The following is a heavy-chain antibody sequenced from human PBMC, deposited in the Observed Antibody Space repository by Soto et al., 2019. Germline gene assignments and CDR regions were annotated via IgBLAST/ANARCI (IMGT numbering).Heavy chain of an antibody. CDR1: GFTVSNNY. V-gene: IGHV3-53*01. CDR2: IYSGGTT. J-gene: IGHJ4*02. Sequence: EVQVVESGGGLIQPGGSLRLSCAASGFTVSNNYMGWVRQAPGRGLECVSVIYSGGTTDYAVSVKGRFTISRDNSKNTLYLQMNSMRAEDTAFYYCARSWGYLDYWGQGVLVTVSS. CDR3: ARSWGYLDY. D-gene: IGHD3-16*01.